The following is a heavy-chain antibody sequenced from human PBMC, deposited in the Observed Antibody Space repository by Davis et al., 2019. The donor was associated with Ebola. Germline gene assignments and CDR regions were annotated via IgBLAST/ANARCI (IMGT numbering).Heavy chain of an antibody. Sequence: SETLSLTCAVYGGSFNGYYWSWIRQPPGKGLEWIGNIYYSGSTYYRSSLKSRVTMSINMFRSQFSLKLSSVTAADTAVYYCARLQRDYYDSGGYYLTAYFFDSWGQGTLVTVSS. CDR3: ARLQRDYYDSGGYYLTAYFFDS. CDR1: GGSFNGYY. D-gene: IGHD3-22*01. CDR2: IYYSGST. J-gene: IGHJ4*02. V-gene: IGHV4-30-4*08.